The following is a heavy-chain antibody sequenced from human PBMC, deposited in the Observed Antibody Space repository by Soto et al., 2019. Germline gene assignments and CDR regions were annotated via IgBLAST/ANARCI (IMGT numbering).Heavy chain of an antibody. CDR3: ARQHVDYWGGFTWFDP. J-gene: IGHJ5*02. CDR2: MDPDSGKT. CDR1: GYTFTSHK. Sequence: QVQLVQSGAEVKKPGASVKVSCKASGYTFTSHKINWVRQATGQGLEWMGWMDPDSGKTAYVQKFQGRVTMTRNTSRGTAYMELNSLSSEDTDMYYCARQHVDYWGGFTWFDPWGHGTLVNVSS. V-gene: IGHV1-8*01. D-gene: IGHD3-3*01.